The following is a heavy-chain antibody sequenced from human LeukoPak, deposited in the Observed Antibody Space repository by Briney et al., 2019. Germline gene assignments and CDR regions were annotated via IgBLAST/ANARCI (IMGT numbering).Heavy chain of an antibody. J-gene: IGHJ6*02. V-gene: IGHV3-23*01. CDR2: ISGSGGGT. CDR3: AKDWAMVRGVIIRYYYYGMDV. Sequence: GGSLRLSCAASGFTFSSYAMSWVRQAPGKGLEWVSAISGSGGGTYYADSVKGRFTISRDNSKNTLYLQMNSLRAEDTAVYYCAKDWAMVRGVIIRYYYYGMDVWGQGTTVTVSS. D-gene: IGHD3-10*01. CDR1: GFTFSSYA.